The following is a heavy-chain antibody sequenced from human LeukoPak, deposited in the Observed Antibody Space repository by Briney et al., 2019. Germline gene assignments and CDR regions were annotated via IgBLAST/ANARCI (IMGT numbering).Heavy chain of an antibody. D-gene: IGHD3-22*01. V-gene: IGHV3-15*01. CDR1: GFTFRNTW. Sequence: GGSLRLSCAASGFTFRNTWMTWVRQAPGKGPEWVGHIKSKADGGTTDYAASVNGRFTISRDDSENTLSLQMNSLKTEDTAVYFCTIENYYDSSGPIKYWGQGTLVTVSS. J-gene: IGHJ1*01. CDR3: TIENYYDSSGPIKY. CDR2: IKSKADGGTT.